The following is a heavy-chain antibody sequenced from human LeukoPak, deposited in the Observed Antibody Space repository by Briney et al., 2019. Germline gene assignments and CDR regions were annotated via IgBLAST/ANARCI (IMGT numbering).Heavy chain of an antibody. CDR2: IYTSGST. CDR3: ARAQSGEPSPRHEYYYYYYMDV. V-gene: IGHV4-61*02. J-gene: IGHJ6*03. Sequence: PSETLSLTCTVSGGSISSSSYYWSWIRQPAGKGLEWIGRIYTSGSTNYNPSLKSRVTISVDTSKNQFSLKLSSVTAADTAVYYCARAQSGEPSPRHEYYYYYYMDVWGKGTTVTISS. CDR1: GGSISSSSYY. D-gene: IGHD7-27*01.